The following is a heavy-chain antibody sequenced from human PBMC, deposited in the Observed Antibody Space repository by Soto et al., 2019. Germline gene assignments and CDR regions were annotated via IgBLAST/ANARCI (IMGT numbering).Heavy chain of an antibody. J-gene: IGHJ4*02. CDR2: IFWDDDK. V-gene: IGHV2-5*02. CDR3: AHRPRGYAYYFDY. Sequence: QITLKESGPPLVKPTQTLTLTCTFSGFSLSTRGVGAAWIRQPPGKALEWLAHIFWDDDKWYSPSRKSRPSITEDTPKNQVVLTMTNMDPVDTATYYCAHRPRGYAYYFDYWGQGTLVTVSS. D-gene: IGHD5-12*01. CDR1: GFSLSTRGVG.